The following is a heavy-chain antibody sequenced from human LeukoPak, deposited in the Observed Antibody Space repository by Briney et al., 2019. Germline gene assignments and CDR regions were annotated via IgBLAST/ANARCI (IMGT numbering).Heavy chain of an antibody. CDR1: GFTFSRYT. D-gene: IGHD3-22*01. Sequence: GGSLRLSCAASGFTFSRYTMNWVRQAPGKGLEWVSYISSSGNTKYYADSVRGRFTISRDNAKNSLYLQMNSLRAEDTAVYYCARVYYDNSGYYYPDAFDIWGQGTMGTVSS. V-gene: IGHV3-48*04. CDR3: ARVYYDNSGYYYPDAFDI. J-gene: IGHJ3*02. CDR2: ISSSGNTK.